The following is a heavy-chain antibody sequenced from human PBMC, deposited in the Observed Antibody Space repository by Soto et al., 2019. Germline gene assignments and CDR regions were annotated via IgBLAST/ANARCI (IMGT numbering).Heavy chain of an antibody. Sequence: EVQLVQSGAEVKKPGESLRISCKGSGYSFTSYWISWVRQMPGKGLEWMGRIDPSDSYTNYSPSFQGHVTISADKSISTAYLQWSSLKASDTARYDWASWEISGGGFDPWGQGTLVTVSS. CDR1: GYSFTSYW. V-gene: IGHV5-10-1*01. J-gene: IGHJ5*02. D-gene: IGHD1-26*01. CDR2: IDPSDSYT. CDR3: ASWEISGGGFDP.